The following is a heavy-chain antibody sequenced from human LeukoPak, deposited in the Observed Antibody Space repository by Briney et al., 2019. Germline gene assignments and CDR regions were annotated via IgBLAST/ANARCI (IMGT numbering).Heavy chain of an antibody. V-gene: IGHV3-11*04. Sequence: GGSLRLSCAASGFTFSDFYMSWIRQAPGKGLEWVSFISSSDSTIYYADSVKGRFTISRDNAKNSLYLQMNSLRAEDTAVYYCAELGITMIGGVWGKGTTVTISS. J-gene: IGHJ6*04. CDR3: AELGITMIGGV. CDR1: GFTFSDFY. D-gene: IGHD3-10*02. CDR2: ISSSDSTI.